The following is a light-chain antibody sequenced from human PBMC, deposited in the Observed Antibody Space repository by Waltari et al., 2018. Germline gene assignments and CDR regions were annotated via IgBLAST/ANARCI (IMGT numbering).Light chain of an antibody. CDR1: QSLVHSDGKTY. Sequence: DIVMTQTPLSLSVTPGQPASISCKSSQSLVHSDGKTYLYWYFQKAGQPPQLLIYEGSNRVFGVLDRFSGSGSATDFTLKISRVEAEDVGIFYCMQSLLVPLTFGGGTKVEFK. CDR2: EGS. V-gene: IGKV2D-29*01. J-gene: IGKJ4*01. CDR3: MQSLLVPLT.